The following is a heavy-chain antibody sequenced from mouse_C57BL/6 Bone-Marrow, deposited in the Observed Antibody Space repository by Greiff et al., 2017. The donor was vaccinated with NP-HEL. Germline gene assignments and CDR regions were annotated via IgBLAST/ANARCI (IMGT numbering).Heavy chain of an antibody. J-gene: IGHJ3*01. Sequence: VQLQQSGAELVRPGASVKLSCTASGFNIKDDYMHWVKQRPEQGLEWIGWIDPENGDTEYASKFQGKATITADTSSNTAYLQLSSLTSEDTAVYYCTTGISFAYWGQGTRVTVSA. CDR2: IDPENGDT. V-gene: IGHV14-4*01. CDR1: GFNIKDDY. CDR3: TTGISFAY.